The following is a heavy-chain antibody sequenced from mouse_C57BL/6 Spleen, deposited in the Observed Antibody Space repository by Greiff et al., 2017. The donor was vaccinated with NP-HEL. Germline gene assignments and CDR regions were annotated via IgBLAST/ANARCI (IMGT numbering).Heavy chain of an antibody. CDR2: IWSGGST. CDR1: GFSFTSYG. V-gene: IGHV2-2*01. J-gene: IGHJ3*01. D-gene: IGHD1-1*01. CDR3: AGHYGSGGFAY. Sequence: VQLVESGPGLVQPSQSLSITCTVSGFSFTSYGVHWVRQSPGKGLEWLGVIWSGGSTDYNAAFISRLIISKDNSKTQVFCNRNSLQADDTAIYYCAGHYGSGGFAYWGQGTLVTVSA.